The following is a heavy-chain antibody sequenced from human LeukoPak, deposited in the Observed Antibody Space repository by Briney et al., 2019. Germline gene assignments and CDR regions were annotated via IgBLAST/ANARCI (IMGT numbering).Heavy chain of an antibody. D-gene: IGHD3-3*01. J-gene: IGHJ4*02. CDR3: ARGLVDDFWSGYYLAY. Sequence: GGSLRLSCAASGFTFSRYGMSWVRQAPGKGLEWVSAISGSGGSTFYADSVKGRFTISRDSSENTLHLQMNSLRVEDTAVYYCARGLVDDFWSGYYLAYWGQGTMVTVSS. CDR2: ISGSGGST. CDR1: GFTFSRYG. V-gene: IGHV3-23*01.